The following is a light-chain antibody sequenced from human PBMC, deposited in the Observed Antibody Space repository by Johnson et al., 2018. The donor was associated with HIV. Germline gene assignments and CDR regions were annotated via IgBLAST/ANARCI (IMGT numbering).Light chain of an antibody. J-gene: IGLJ1*01. V-gene: IGLV1-51*01. CDR1: SSNIGNNY. CDR3: GTWDSSLRDVV. Sequence: QSVLTQPPSVSAAPGQKVTISCSGSSSNIGNNYVSWYQQLPGTAPKLLIYDNNKRPSGIPDRFSGSKSGTSAALGITGLQTGDEADYYCGTWDSSLRDVVFGTGTKVTVL. CDR2: DNN.